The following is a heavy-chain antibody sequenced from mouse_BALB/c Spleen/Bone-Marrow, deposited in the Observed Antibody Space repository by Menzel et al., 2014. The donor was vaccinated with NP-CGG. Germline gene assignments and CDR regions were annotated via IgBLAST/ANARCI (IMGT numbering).Heavy chain of an antibody. J-gene: IGHJ2*01. Sequence: EVKLVESGGGLVQPGGSLRLSCATSGFTFTDYYMNWVRQPPGKALVWLGFIRNKANGYTTEYSTSVKGRFTISKDNSQIIRYHQMNTLRDEGSATYYCARDKGSVFFNYWGQGTTLTVSS. CDR1: GFTFTDYY. CDR3: ARDKGSVFFNY. CDR2: IRNKANGYTT. D-gene: IGHD1-3*01. V-gene: IGHV7-3*02.